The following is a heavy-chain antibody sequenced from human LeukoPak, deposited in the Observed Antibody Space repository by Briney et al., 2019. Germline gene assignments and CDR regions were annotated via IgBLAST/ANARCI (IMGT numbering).Heavy chain of an antibody. V-gene: IGHV3-7*01. D-gene: IGHD1-26*01. CDR2: IKGDGSEI. Sequence: PGGSLRLSCAASGLTFSSYWMRWVRQAPGKGLEWVPNIKGDGSEIHYVDSVKGRFTISRDNAKNSLYLQMNSLRAEDTSMYYCATDTDHGKFDYWGQGTLVTASS. J-gene: IGHJ4*02. CDR3: ATDTDHGKFDY. CDR1: GLTFSSYW.